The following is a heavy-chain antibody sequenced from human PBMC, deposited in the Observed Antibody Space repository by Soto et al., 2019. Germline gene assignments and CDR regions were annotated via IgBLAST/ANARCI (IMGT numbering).Heavy chain of an antibody. CDR2: IYYSGST. V-gene: IGHV4-59*01. J-gene: IGHJ4*02. Sequence: PSETLSLTCTVSGGSISRYYWSWIRQPPGKGLEWIGNIYYSGSTNYNPSLKSRVTISVDTSKNQFSLKLSSVTAADTAVYYCARDNYFDSWGQGALVTVSS. CDR3: ARDNYFDS. CDR1: GGSISRYY.